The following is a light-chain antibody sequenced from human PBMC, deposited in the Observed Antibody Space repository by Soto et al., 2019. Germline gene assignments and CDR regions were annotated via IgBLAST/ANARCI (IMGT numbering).Light chain of an antibody. CDR3: QQYYSTPPT. Sequence: DIVMTQSPDSLAVSLGERATINCKSSQSVLYSSNNKNYLAWYQQKPGQPPKLLIYWASTRESGVPHRFSGSGSATDFSLTISSLQAEDVAVYYCQQYYSTPPTFGPGTKVDIK. V-gene: IGKV4-1*01. CDR1: QSVLYSSNNKNY. CDR2: WAS. J-gene: IGKJ3*01.